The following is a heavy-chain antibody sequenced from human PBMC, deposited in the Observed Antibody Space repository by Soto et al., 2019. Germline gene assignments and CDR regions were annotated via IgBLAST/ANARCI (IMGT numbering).Heavy chain of an antibody. CDR1: GDSVSSNSAA. J-gene: IGHJ5*02. V-gene: IGHV6-1*01. Sequence: SQTLSLTCAISGDSVSSNSAAWNWIRQSPSRGLEWLGRTYYRSKWYNDYAVSVKSRITINPDTSKNQFSLQLNSVTPEDTAVYYCARGGSSYYDILTGYPAYNWFVPWGQGTLVTVSS. D-gene: IGHD3-9*01. CDR2: TYYRSKWYN. CDR3: ARGGSSYYDILTGYPAYNWFVP.